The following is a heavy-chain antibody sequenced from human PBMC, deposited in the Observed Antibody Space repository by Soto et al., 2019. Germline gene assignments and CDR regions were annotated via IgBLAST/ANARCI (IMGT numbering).Heavy chain of an antibody. V-gene: IGHV3-74*01. D-gene: IGHD6-13*01. Sequence: EVQLVESGGGLVQPGGSLRLSCVASGFTFSNYWMYWVRQAPGKGLVWVSRINSEGRTTTYADSVKGRFNISRDNAKNTLYLQMNSLTAEDTAVYHCARAVGSWSPRFDPWGQGTLVTVSS. CDR2: INSEGRTT. CDR1: GFTFSNYW. CDR3: ARAVGSWSPRFDP. J-gene: IGHJ5*02.